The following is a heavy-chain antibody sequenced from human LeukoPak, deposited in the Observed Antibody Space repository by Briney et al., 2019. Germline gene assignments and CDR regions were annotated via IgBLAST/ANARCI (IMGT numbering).Heavy chain of an antibody. CDR2: IYPGDSDT. J-gene: IGHJ3*02. CDR3: ARPSRVGRPDAFDI. D-gene: IGHD1-26*01. V-gene: IGHV5-51*01. Sequence: GEPLQISSKGFGYSFTSYWICWVRQIPGKGLEWMEIIYPGDSDTRYSPSFQGQVTISADKSISTAYLQWSSLKDSDTAMYYCARPSRVGRPDAFDIWGQGTMVTVSS. CDR1: GYSFTSYW.